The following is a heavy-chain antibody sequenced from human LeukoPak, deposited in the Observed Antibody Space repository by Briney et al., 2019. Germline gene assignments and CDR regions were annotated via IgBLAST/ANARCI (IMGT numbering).Heavy chain of an antibody. CDR1: GFTFSSYW. V-gene: IGHV3-7*01. D-gene: IGHD3-22*01. CDR3: ARPHYYDSSGYYSYFDY. J-gene: IGHJ4*02. CDR2: IKQDGSEK. Sequence: PGGSLRLSCAASGFTFSSYWMSWVRQAPGKGLEWVANIKQDGSEKYYVDSVKGRFTISRDNAKNSLYLQMNSLRAEDTAVYYCARPHYYDSSGYYSYFDYWGQGILVTVSS.